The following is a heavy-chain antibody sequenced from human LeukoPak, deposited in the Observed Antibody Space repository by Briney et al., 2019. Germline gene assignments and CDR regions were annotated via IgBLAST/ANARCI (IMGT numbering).Heavy chain of an antibody. CDR1: GFTFSSYG. CDR2: ITGGGDTT. Sequence: GGSLRLSCAASGFTFSSYGMHWVRQAPGKGLEWVSAITGGGDTTYYADSVKGRFTISRDNSKNTLYLQMNNLRAEDTAIYYCAKAANYDILTGYYLDYWGQGTLVTVSS. V-gene: IGHV3-23*01. J-gene: IGHJ4*02. D-gene: IGHD3-9*01. CDR3: AKAANYDILTGYYLDY.